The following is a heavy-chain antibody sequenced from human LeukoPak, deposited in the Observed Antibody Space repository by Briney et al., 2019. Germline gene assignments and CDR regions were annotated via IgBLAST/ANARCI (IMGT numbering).Heavy chain of an antibody. V-gene: IGHV4-4*07. Sequence: ETLSLTXSVSGGSISSYYWTWIRQPAGKGLEWIGRLYISGSTDYNPSLKSRVTMSVDTSKNQFSLKLSSVTAADTAVYYCARDLSGSLYFDYWGQGTLVTVSS. J-gene: IGHJ4*02. CDR1: GGSISSYY. CDR3: ARDLSGSLYFDY. CDR2: LYISGST. D-gene: IGHD3-10*01.